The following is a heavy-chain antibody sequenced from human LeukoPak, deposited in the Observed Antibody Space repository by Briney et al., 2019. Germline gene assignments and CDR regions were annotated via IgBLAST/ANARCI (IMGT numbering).Heavy chain of an antibody. CDR2: IIPIFGTA. Sequence: ASVKVSCKASGGTFSSYAISWVRQAPGQGLEWMGGIIPIFGTANYAQKFQGRVTITADKSTSTAYMELSSLRSEDTAVYYCARDRWPATFDYWGQGTLVTVSS. CDR3: ARDRWPATFDY. J-gene: IGHJ4*02. V-gene: IGHV1-69*06. CDR1: GGTFSSYA. D-gene: IGHD4-23*01.